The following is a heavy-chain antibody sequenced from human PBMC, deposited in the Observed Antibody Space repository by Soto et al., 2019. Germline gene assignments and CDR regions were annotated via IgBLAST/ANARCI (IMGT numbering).Heavy chain of an antibody. CDR2: IYHSGST. Sequence: PAETLSLTCAVSGGSISSGGYSWSCIRHPRWKGLEWIGYIYHSGSTYYNPSLKSRVTISVDRSKNQFSLKLSSVTAADTAVYYCASAYCTNGVCYPTRPYYYGMDVWGQGTTVTVSS. CDR1: GGSISSGGYS. CDR3: ASAYCTNGVCYPTRPYYYGMDV. J-gene: IGHJ6*02. V-gene: IGHV4-30-2*01. D-gene: IGHD2-8*01.